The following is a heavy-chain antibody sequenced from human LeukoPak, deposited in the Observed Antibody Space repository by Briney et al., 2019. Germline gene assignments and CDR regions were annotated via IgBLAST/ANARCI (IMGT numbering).Heavy chain of an antibody. J-gene: IGHJ4*02. CDR2: ISSSSSYI. CDR1: GFTFSSYS. CDR3: AKSVKQLTMYYFDY. D-gene: IGHD6-6*01. Sequence: GGSLRLSCAASGFTFSSYSMNWVRQAPGKGLEWVSSISSSSSYIYYADSVKGRFTISRDNSKNTLYLQMNSLRAEDTAVYYCAKSVKQLTMYYFDYWGQGTLVTVSS. V-gene: IGHV3-21*04.